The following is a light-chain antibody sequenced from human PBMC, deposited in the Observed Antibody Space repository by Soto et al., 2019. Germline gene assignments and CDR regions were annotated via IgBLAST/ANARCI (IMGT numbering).Light chain of an antibody. Sequence: EIVMTQSPATLSVSPGERATLSCRASQSVSSDLAWYHQKPGQAPRLLIYGASTRATGIPARFSGSGSGTEFTLTISSLQSEDSAIYYCQQYNNWPRATFGGGTKVDIK. CDR1: QSVSSD. J-gene: IGKJ4*01. CDR2: GAS. CDR3: QQYNNWPRAT. V-gene: IGKV3-15*01.